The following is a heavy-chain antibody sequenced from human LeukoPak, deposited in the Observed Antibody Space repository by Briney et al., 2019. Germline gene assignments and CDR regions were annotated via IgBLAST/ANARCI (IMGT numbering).Heavy chain of an antibody. Sequence: SSETLSLTCTVSGGSISSGDYYWSWIRQPPGKGLEWIGYIYYSGSTYYNPSLKSRVTISVDTSKNQLSLKLSSVTAADTAVYYCARGLEAAAAPDYWGQGTLVTVSS. J-gene: IGHJ4*02. V-gene: IGHV4-30-4*08. D-gene: IGHD6-13*01. CDR2: IYYSGST. CDR1: GGSISSGDYY. CDR3: ARGLEAAAAPDY.